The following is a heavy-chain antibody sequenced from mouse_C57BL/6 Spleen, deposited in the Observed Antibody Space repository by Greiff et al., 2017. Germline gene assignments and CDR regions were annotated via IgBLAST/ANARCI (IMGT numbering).Heavy chain of an antibody. CDR2: INYDGSST. CDR3: ARDQGGYDGYYAMDY. Sequence: EVKLVESEGGLVQPGSSMKLSCTASGFTFSDYYMAWVRQVPEKGLEWVANINYDGSSTYYLDSLKSRFIISRDNAKNILYLQMSSLKSEDTATYYCARDQGGYDGYYAMDYWGQGTSVTVSS. D-gene: IGHD2-2*01. V-gene: IGHV5-16*01. J-gene: IGHJ4*01. CDR1: GFTFSDYY.